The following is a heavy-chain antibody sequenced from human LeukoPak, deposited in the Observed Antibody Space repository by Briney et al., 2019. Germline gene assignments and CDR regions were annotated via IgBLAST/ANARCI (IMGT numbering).Heavy chain of an antibody. J-gene: IGHJ6*02. V-gene: IGHV3-53*01. Sequence: GGSLRLSCAASGFTVSSNYMSWVRQAPGKGLEWVSVIYSGGSTYYAESVKGRFTISRDNSQNTLYLQMNSLRAEDTAVYYCARDRIAAASYYYYYGMDVWGQGTTVTVSS. CDR3: ARDRIAAASYYYYYGMDV. CDR1: GFTVSSNY. CDR2: IYSGGST. D-gene: IGHD6-13*01.